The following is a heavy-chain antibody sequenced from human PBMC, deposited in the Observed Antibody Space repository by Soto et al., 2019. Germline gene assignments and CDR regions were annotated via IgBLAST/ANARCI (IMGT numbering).Heavy chain of an antibody. Sequence: ASVKVSCKASGGTFSSYAISWVRQAPGQGLEWMGGIIPIFGTANYAQKFQGRVTITADESTSTAYMELSSLRSEDTAVYYCARARITMIVVVTAYGMDVWGQGSTVTVSS. J-gene: IGHJ6*02. V-gene: IGHV1-69*13. D-gene: IGHD3-22*01. CDR3: ARARITMIVVVTAYGMDV. CDR2: IIPIFGTA. CDR1: GGTFSSYA.